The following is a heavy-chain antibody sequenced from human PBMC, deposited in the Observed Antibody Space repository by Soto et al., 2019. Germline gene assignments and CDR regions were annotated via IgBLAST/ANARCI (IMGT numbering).Heavy chain of an antibody. CDR1: GDSINSGGCY. V-gene: IGHV4-31*03. Sequence: QVHLQESGPGLVKPSQTLSLTCSVSGDSINSGGCYWYWIRQHPGEGLEYMGYVDYRGRASYNTSITIRISMSRDTSQCQCSPGLTSVTAADTAGYYSARFAAPAVRRDSEHYCTDVWGKGPSVPGS. CDR3: ARFAAPAVRRDSEHYCTDV. D-gene: IGHD1-26*01. CDR2: VDYRGRA. J-gene: IGHJ6*03.